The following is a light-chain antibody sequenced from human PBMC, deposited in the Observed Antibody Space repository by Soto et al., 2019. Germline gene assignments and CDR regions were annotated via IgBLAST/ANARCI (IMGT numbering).Light chain of an antibody. CDR1: SGDVGSYNL. CDR2: EVS. V-gene: IGLV2-23*02. Sequence: QSALTQPGSVSGSPGHSMTISCTGTSGDVGSYNLVSWYQQHPGKAPKLMIYEVSKRPSGVSNRFSRSKSGNTASLTISGLQAEDEADYYCCSYAGSSTYVFGTGT. CDR3: CSYAGSSTYV. J-gene: IGLJ1*01.